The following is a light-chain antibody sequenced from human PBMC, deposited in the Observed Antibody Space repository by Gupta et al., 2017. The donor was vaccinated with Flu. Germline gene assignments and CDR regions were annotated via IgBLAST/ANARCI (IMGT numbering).Light chain of an antibody. CDR3: QQYDTYSAT. J-gene: IGKJ2*01. V-gene: IGKV1-5*03. Sequence: PSTLSASVGDRVSITCRASQSIRNWMAWYQQKPGKAPSLLIYMASTLESGVPERFSGSGSGTEFTLTISSLQPDDFATYYCQQYDTYSATFGQGTRLEI. CDR2: MAS. CDR1: QSIRNW.